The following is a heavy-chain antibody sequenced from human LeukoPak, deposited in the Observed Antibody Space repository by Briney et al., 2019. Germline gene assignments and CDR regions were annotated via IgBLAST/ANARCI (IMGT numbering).Heavy chain of an antibody. CDR2: IYYSGST. D-gene: IGHD3-10*01. V-gene: IGHV4-59*01. CDR3: ASMRFGELFPRS. Sequence: SETLSLTCTVSGGSISSYYWSWIRQPPGKGLEWIGYIYYSGSTNYNPSLKSRVTISVDTSKNQFSLKLSSVTAADTAVYYCASMRFGELFPRSWGQETLVTVSS. CDR1: GGSISSYY. J-gene: IGHJ4*02.